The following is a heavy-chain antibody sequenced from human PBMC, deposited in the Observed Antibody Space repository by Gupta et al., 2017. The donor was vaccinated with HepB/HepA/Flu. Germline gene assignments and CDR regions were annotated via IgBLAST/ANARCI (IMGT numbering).Heavy chain of an antibody. J-gene: IGHJ4*02. CDR1: GGSFSGYY. CDR3: TAGLDQFKVGY. V-gene: IGHV4-34*01. Sequence: QVQLHQWGAGLLKPSETLSITCRVIGGSFSGYYRAWVRQPPGKGLEWIGEIHPSGSAHYNPSLGSRVTVSGDMSNNQLTLHLNSVTAADTAIYYCTAGLDQFKVGYWGQGTQVTVSS. D-gene: IGHD1-26*01. CDR2: IHPSGSA.